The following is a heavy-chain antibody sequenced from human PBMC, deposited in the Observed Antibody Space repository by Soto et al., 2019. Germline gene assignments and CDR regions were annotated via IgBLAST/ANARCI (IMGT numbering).Heavy chain of an antibody. J-gene: IGHJ4*02. V-gene: IGHV4-39*01. Sequence: QLQLQESGPGLVKPSETLSLTCTVSGGYISSSSYYWGWIRQPPGKGLEWIGSLYYSGTTYYNPSLKSRVTISVDTSKNQFSLKLSSVTAADTAVYYCARQLGTTYFDYWGQGTLFTVSS. D-gene: IGHD1-26*01. CDR1: GGYISSSSYY. CDR2: LYYSGTT. CDR3: ARQLGTTYFDY.